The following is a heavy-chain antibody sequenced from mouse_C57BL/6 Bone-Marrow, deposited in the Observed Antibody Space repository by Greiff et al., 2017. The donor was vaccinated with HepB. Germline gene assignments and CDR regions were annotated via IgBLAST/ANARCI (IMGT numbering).Heavy chain of an antibody. V-gene: IGHV5-16*01. D-gene: IGHD2-3*01. CDR2: INYDGSST. J-gene: IGHJ2*01. CDR3: ARAGYYHCDY. Sequence: EVKLVESEGGLVQPGSSMKLSCTASGFTFSDYYMAWVRQVPEKGLEWVANINYDGSSTYYLDSLKSRFIISRDNAKNILYLQMSSLKSEDKATYYCARAGYYHCDYWGQGTTRTVSS. CDR1: GFTFSDYY.